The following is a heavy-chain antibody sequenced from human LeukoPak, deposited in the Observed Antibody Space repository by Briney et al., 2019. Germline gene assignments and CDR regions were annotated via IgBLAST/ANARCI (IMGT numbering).Heavy chain of an antibody. J-gene: IGHJ4*02. V-gene: IGHV1-69*04. CDR1: GGTFSSYA. CDR3: AREDQQLAFDY. Sequence: SVKVSCKASGGTFSSYAISWVRQAPGQGLEWMGRIIPILGIANYAQKFQGRVTITADKSTSTAYMELSSLRSEDTAVYYCAREDQQLAFDYWGQRTLVTDSS. CDR2: IIPILGIA. D-gene: IGHD6-13*01.